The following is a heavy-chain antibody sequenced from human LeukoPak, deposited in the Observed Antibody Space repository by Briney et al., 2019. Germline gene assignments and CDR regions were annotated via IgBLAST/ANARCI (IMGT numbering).Heavy chain of an antibody. V-gene: IGHV1-24*01. Sequence: GASVKVSCKVSGYTLTELSMHWVRQAPGKGLEWMGGFDPEDGETIYAQKFQGRVTMTEDTSTDTAYMELSSLRSEDTAVYYCASTAMVNFPSYYYYGMDVWGQGTTVTVSS. CDR2: FDPEDGET. CDR1: GYTLTELS. CDR3: ASTAMVNFPSYYYYGMDV. D-gene: IGHD5-18*01. J-gene: IGHJ6*02.